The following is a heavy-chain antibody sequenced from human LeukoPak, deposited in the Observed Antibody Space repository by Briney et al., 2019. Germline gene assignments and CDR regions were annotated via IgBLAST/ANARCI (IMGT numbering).Heavy chain of an antibody. CDR1: GGSVSSYY. CDR2: IYYTGST. D-gene: IGHD2-15*01. CDR3: ARRVVVVTANDKSDVFDM. J-gene: IGHJ3*02. V-gene: IGHV4-59*02. Sequence: SETLSLTCTVSGGSVSSYYWNWIRQSPGEGLEWIGHIYYTGSTKYNPSLESRVTISLDTSKNQFSLKLSSVTAADTAVYYCARRVVVVTANDKSDVFDMWGQGTVVTASS.